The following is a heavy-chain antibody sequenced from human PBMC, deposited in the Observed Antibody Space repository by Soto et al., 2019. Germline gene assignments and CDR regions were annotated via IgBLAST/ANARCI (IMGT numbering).Heavy chain of an antibody. CDR2: TYYRSKWYN. V-gene: IGHV6-1*01. CDR1: WASLSSNIAA. J-gene: IGHJ6*02. CDR3: AREEEYCSSTSCYFYYGMDV. Sequence: SQALSLTCSSSWASLSSNIAACNCIRQSPSRGLEWLGRTYYRSKWYNDYAVSVKSRITINPDTSKNQFSLQLNSVTPEDTAVYYCAREEEYCSSTSCYFYYGMDVCGQGTTVTVYS. D-gene: IGHD2-2*01.